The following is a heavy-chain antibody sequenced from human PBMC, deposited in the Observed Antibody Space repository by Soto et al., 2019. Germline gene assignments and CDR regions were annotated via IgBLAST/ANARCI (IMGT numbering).Heavy chain of an antibody. CDR1: GGTFSSYA. CDR2: IIPICGTA. Sequence: QVQLVQSGAEVKKPGSSVKVSCKASGGTFSSYAISWVRQSPVQGLEWMGGIIPICGTANYAQKFQGRVTITADESTSTAYMELSSLRSEDTDGYYCARGIGDYVEWFDPWGQGTLVTVSS. J-gene: IGHJ5*02. CDR3: ARGIGDYVEWFDP. V-gene: IGHV1-69*01. D-gene: IGHD4-17*01.